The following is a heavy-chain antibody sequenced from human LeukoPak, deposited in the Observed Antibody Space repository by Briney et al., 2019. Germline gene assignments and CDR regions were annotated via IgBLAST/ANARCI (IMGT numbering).Heavy chain of an antibody. Sequence: SETLSLTCAAYGVTFSGYYWSWLRQPPGKGLEGFGEINHSGSTYYNPSLKSRVTISVDTSKNTFSLQLSSVTAAAPAVYYCARRYGSGSSGTFDFWGQGTLVTVSS. CDR3: ARRYGSGSSGTFDF. V-gene: IGHV4-34*01. CDR2: INHSGST. J-gene: IGHJ4*02. D-gene: IGHD3-10*01. CDR1: GVTFSGYY.